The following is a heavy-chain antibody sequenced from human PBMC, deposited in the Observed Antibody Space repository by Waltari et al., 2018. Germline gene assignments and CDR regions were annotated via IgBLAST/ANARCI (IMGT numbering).Heavy chain of an antibody. J-gene: IGHJ3*02. CDR3: TTDHHEYPPELLGAFDI. CDR2: IKSKTDGGTT. D-gene: IGHD1-26*01. V-gene: IGHV3-15*01. CDR1: GFTFSNAW. Sequence: LRLSCAASGFTFSNAWMSWVRQAPGKGLEWVGRIKSKTDGGTTDYAAPVKGRFTISRDDSKNTLYLQMNSLKTEDTAVYYCTTDHHEYPPELLGAFDIWGQGTMVTVSS.